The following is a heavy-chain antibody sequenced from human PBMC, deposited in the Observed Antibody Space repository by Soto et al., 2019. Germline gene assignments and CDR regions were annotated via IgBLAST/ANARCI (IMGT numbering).Heavy chain of an antibody. J-gene: IGHJ5*02. V-gene: IGHV1-3*01. D-gene: IGHD2-15*01. Sequence: QVQLVQSGAEVKKPGASVKISCKASVYTFTRYTMNWVRQAPGQRLEWMGWINPDNGNTKSSQKFQDRVIITRDTSASTPYMDLSSLRSEDTAVYYCARGIATGQLDPWGQGTLVTVSS. CDR2: INPDNGNT. CDR1: VYTFTRYT. CDR3: ARGIATGQLDP.